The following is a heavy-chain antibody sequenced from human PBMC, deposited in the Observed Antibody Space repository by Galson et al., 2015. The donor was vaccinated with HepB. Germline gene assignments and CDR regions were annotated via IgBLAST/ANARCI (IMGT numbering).Heavy chain of an antibody. Sequence: QSGAEVKKPGASVKVSCKASGYTFTSYGISWVRQAPGQGLEWMGWISAYNGNANYAQKLQGRVTMTTDTSTSTAYMDLRSLRSDDTAVYYCARDSSNWPRSHRFDYWGQGTLVTVSS. D-gene: IGHD6-13*01. CDR3: ARDSSNWPRSHRFDY. J-gene: IGHJ4*02. CDR2: ISAYNGNA. V-gene: IGHV1-18*01. CDR1: GYTFTSYG.